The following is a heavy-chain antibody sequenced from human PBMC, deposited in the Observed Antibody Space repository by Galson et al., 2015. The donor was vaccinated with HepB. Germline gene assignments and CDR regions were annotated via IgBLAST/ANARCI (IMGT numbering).Heavy chain of an antibody. CDR3: ARGAGRFGEGYYYYGMDV. CDR2: TYYRSKWYN. Sequence: CAISGDSVSSNSAAWNWIRQSPSRGLEWLGRTYYRSKWYNDYAVSVKSRITINPDTSKNQFSLQLNSVTPEDTAVYYCARGAGRFGEGYYYYGMDVWGQGTTVTVSS. J-gene: IGHJ6*02. D-gene: IGHD3-10*01. CDR1: GDSVSSNSAA. V-gene: IGHV6-1*01.